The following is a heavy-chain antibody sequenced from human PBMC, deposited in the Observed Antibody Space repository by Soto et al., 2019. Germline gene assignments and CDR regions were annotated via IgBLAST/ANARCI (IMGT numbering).Heavy chain of an antibody. V-gene: IGHV3-33*01. D-gene: IGHD5-12*01. CDR3: ARDLGSTNYYLDY. Sequence: PGGSLRLSCAASGFTFSSYGFHWVRQAPGKGLEWVAVIWYDGSKTYYVESVKGRFTISRDNSKNTLYLQLNSLRAEDTAVYRCARDLGSTNYYLDYWGLGTLVTVSS. CDR2: IWYDGSKT. J-gene: IGHJ4*02. CDR1: GFTFSSYG.